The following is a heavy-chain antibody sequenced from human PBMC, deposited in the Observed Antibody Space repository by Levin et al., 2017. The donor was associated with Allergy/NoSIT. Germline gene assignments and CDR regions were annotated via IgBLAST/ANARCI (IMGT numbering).Heavy chain of an antibody. D-gene: IGHD6-19*01. V-gene: IGHV3-49*03. Sequence: QTGESLKISCTASGFTFGDYAMSWFRQAPGKGLEWVGFIRSKAYGGTTEYAASVKGRFTISRDDSKSIAYLQMNSLKTEDTAVYYCTRPYSSGGTDYWGQGTLVTVSS. J-gene: IGHJ4*02. CDR1: GFTFGDYA. CDR2: IRSKAYGGTT. CDR3: TRPYSSGGTDY.